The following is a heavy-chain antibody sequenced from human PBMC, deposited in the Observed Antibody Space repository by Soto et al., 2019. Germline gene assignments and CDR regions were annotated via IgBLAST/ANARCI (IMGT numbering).Heavy chain of an antibody. Sequence: ASVKVSFKASGYTFTSYAMHWLRQAPGQRLEWMGWINAGNGNTKYSQKFQGRVTITRDTSASTAYMELSSLRSEDTAVYYCARVGPLMAGLDYWGQGTLVTVSS. CDR2: INAGNGNT. CDR1: GYTFTSYA. CDR3: ARVGPLMAGLDY. J-gene: IGHJ4*02. V-gene: IGHV1-3*01.